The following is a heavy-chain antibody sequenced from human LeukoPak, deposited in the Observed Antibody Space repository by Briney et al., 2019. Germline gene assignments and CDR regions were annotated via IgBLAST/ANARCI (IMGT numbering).Heavy chain of an antibody. D-gene: IGHD2-8*01. CDR1: GFTFSDYY. V-gene: IGHV3-11*04. CDR2: ISSSGSTI. CDR3: ARARRMLYEYTYFDY. Sequence: GGSLRLSCAASGFTFSDYYMSWIRQAPGKGLEWVSYISSSGSTIYYADSVKGRFTISRDNAKNSLYLHMNSLRAEDTAVYYCARARRMLYEYTYFDYWGQGTLVTVSS. J-gene: IGHJ4*02.